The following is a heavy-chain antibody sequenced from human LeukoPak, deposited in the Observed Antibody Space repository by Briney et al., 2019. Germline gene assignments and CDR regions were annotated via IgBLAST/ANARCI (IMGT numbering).Heavy chain of an antibody. D-gene: IGHD2-8*01. CDR3: ARDRDMVLPPAGLDV. CDR2: ISSSSTYI. V-gene: IGHV3-21*01. CDR1: GFIFSSYS. J-gene: IGHJ6*04. Sequence: GGSLRLSCAASGFIFSSYSINWVRQAPGKGLEWVSFISSSSTYIYYADSVKGRFTISGDNAKNSLYLQMNSLRAEDTAVYYCARDRDMVLPPAGLDVWGRGATVTVSS.